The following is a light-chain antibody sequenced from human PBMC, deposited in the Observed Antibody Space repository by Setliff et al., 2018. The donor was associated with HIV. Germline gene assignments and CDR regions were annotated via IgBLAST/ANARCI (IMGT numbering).Light chain of an antibody. CDR1: NIGSKS. CDR2: NDS. J-gene: IGLJ3*02. Sequence: SYELTQPSSVSVAPGKTASITCGGNNIGSKSVHWYQQKPGQAPVLVIYNDSDRPSGIPERLSGSNSGTTATLTISRVEAGDEADYFCQVWDNGSDHPVFGGGTKVTVL. V-gene: IGLV3-21*04. CDR3: QVWDNGSDHPV.